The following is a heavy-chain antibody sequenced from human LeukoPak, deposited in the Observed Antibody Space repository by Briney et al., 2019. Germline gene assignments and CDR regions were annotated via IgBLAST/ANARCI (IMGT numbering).Heavy chain of an antibody. CDR1: GFTFSSYW. V-gene: IGHV3-74*01. J-gene: IGHJ4*02. CDR2: INSDGSST. CDR3: AKEGIGSSGYYPPYFDY. Sequence: GGSLRLSCAASGFTFSSYWMHWVRQAPGKGLVWVSRINSDGSSTSYADSVKGRFTISRDNAKNTLYLQMNSLRAEDTAVYYCAKEGIGSSGYYPPYFDYWGQGTLVTVSS. D-gene: IGHD3-22*01.